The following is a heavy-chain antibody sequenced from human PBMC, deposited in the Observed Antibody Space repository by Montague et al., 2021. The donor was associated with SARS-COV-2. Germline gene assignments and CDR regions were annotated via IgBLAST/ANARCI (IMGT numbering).Heavy chain of an antibody. J-gene: IGHJ6*02. CDR1: GGSISNYC. Sequence: SETLSFTCTVSGGSISNYCWSWIRQPPGRGLEWIGYIYYSGSTDYSPSLKSRVTISLDTSKNQFSLKVTSVTAADTAVYYCARGGGYYNYGLDVWGPGTTVTVSS. D-gene: IGHD3-22*01. CDR2: IYYSGST. CDR3: ARGGGYYNYGLDV. V-gene: IGHV4-59*01.